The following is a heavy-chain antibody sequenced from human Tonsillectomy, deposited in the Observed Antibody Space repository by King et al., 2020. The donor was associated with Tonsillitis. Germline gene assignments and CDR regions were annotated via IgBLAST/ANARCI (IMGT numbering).Heavy chain of an antibody. Sequence: QLQESGPGLVKPSKTLSLTCAVSGGSISSGGYSWSWIRQPPGKGLEWIGYIYYSGSTYYNPSLKSRVTISVDTSKNQFSLKRSSVTAADTAVYYCARGATSYDYVWGSYRPTTNFDYWGQGTLVTVSS. D-gene: IGHD3-16*02. V-gene: IGHV4-30-4*07. CDR3: ARGATSYDYVWGSYRPTTNFDY. CDR2: IYYSGST. J-gene: IGHJ4*02. CDR1: GGSISSGGYS.